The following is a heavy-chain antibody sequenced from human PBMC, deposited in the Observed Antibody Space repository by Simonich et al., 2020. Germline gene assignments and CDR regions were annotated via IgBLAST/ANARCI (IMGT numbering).Heavy chain of an antibody. CDR2: TYHSGDT. CDR1: GYSISSGYY. Sequence: QVQLQESGPGLVKPSETLSLTCAVSGYSISSGYYWGWIRQPPGKGLEWIGGTYHSGDTYYTPSLKSRVTISVDTSKNQFSLKLSSVTAADTAVYYCARVGYSNYYYYGMDVWGQGTTVTVSS. J-gene: IGHJ6*02. D-gene: IGHD6-13*01. CDR3: ARVGYSNYYYYGMDV. V-gene: IGHV4-38-2*01.